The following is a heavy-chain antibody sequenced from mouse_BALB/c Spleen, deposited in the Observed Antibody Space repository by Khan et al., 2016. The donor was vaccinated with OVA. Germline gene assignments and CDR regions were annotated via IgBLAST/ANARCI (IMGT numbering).Heavy chain of an antibody. CDR1: GFTFNTSA. J-gene: IGHJ4*01. V-gene: IGHV10S3*01. CDR3: VREGWDY. Sequence: EVQLVETGGGLVQPKGSLKLSCAASGFTFNTSAMTWVRQAPEKGLEWIARIRTKTYNYETYYADSVKDRFTISRDDSQSMLYLQMNNFTTEGTAIYFCVREGWDYWGQGTSVTVSS. CDR2: IRTKTYNYET.